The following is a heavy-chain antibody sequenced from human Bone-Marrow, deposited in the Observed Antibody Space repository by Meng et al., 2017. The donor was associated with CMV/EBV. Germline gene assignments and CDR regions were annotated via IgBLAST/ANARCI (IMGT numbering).Heavy chain of an antibody. D-gene: IGHD3-3*01. Sequence: LKISCAAAGFSFSRYEINWVRHAPGKGLEWVSYIRSSGSTIYSADSVKGRFTISRDNAKNSLHLQTNSLRAEDTAVYYCARLPPYYDFWSGYYDRLPYYYYGRDVWGQGTTVTVSS. CDR3: ARLPPYYDFWSGYYDRLPYYYYGRDV. CDR1: GFSFSRYE. J-gene: IGHJ6*02. V-gene: IGHV3-48*03. CDR2: IRSSGSTI.